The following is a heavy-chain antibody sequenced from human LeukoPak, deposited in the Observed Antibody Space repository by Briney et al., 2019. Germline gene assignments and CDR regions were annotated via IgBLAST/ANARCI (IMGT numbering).Heavy chain of an antibody. CDR2: ISSSSSTI. Sequence: HPGGSLRLSCAASGFTFSSYSMNWVRQAPGKGLEWVSYISSSSSTIYYADSVKGRFTISRDNAKNSLYLQMNSLRAEDTAVYYCARVDILTHKNYYYMDVWGKGTTVTVSS. J-gene: IGHJ6*03. V-gene: IGHV3-48*04. CDR3: ARVDILTHKNYYYMDV. CDR1: GFTFSSYS. D-gene: IGHD3-9*01.